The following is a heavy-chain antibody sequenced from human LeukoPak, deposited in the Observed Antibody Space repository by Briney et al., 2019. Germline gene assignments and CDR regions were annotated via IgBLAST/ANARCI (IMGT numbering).Heavy chain of an antibody. CDR1: GYTFTSYG. J-gene: IGHJ5*02. V-gene: IGHV1-18*01. Sequence: GASVKVSCKASGYTFTSYGISWVRQAPGQGLEWMGWISAYNGNTNYAQKLQGRVTMTTDTSTSTAYMELRSLRSDDTAVYYCARGQGTTGSTGWFDPWGQGTLVTVSS. D-gene: IGHD1-1*01. CDR2: ISAYNGNT. CDR3: ARGQGTTGSTGWFDP.